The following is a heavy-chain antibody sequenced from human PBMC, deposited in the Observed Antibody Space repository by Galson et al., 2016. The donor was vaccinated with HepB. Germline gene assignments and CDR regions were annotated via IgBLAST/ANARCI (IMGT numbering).Heavy chain of an antibody. CDR3: VTEYGGGYSYAKGYHYMDV. CDR2: VDPEDGET. D-gene: IGHD5-18*01. Sequence: VKVSCKVSGYTFTDYYMHWVQQAPGKGLEWMGLVDPEDGETIYAENFQGRVTITADTSTDTAYMELSSLRSDDTAVYYCVTEYGGGYSYAKGYHYMDVWGKGTTVTVSS. J-gene: IGHJ6*03. V-gene: IGHV1-69-2*01. CDR1: GYTFTDYY.